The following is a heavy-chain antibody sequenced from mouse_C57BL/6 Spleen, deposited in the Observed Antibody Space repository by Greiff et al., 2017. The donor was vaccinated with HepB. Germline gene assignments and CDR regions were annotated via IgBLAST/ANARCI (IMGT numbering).Heavy chain of an antibody. D-gene: IGHD1-1*01. Sequence: VQLQHSGPELVKPGASVKISCKASGYAFSSSWMNWVKQRPGKGLEWIGRIYPGDGDTNYNGKFKGKATLTADKSSSTAYMQLSSLTSEDSAVYFCARSGGSSYWGQGTTLTVSS. V-gene: IGHV1-82*01. J-gene: IGHJ2*01. CDR1: GYAFSSSW. CDR2: IYPGDGDT. CDR3: ARSGGSSY.